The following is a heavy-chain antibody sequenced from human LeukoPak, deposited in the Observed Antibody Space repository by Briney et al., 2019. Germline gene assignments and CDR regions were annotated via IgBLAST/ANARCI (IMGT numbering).Heavy chain of an antibody. CDR3: ARGRGYSYGPRRDAFDI. CDR1: GYTFNVYY. Sequence: ASVKVSCKTSGYTFNVYYIHWMRQAPGQGLEWMGYVNTNNGRTKLAQKFQGRVTMTRDTSITTAYMQLSSLRSEDTAVYYCARGRGYSYGPRRDAFDIWGQGTMVTVSS. D-gene: IGHD5-18*01. J-gene: IGHJ3*02. V-gene: IGHV1-2*02. CDR2: VNTNNGRT.